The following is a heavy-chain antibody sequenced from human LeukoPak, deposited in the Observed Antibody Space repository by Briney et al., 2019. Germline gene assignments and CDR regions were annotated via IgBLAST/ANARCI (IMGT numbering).Heavy chain of an antibody. V-gene: IGHV3-15*01. Sequence: GGSLRLSCAASGFTFTNAWLNWVRQAPGKGLEWVGRIKSKTDGATKDYAAPVKGRFTISRDDSKSTLYLQMNSLKTEDTAVYYCTTDKDTPMVNYWGQGTLVTVSS. CDR3: TTDKDTPMVNY. CDR1: GFTFTNAW. CDR2: IKSKTDGATK. D-gene: IGHD5-18*01. J-gene: IGHJ4*02.